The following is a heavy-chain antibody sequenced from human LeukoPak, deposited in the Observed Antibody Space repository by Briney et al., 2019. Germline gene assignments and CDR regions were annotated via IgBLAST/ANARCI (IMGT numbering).Heavy chain of an antibody. D-gene: IGHD3-10*01. CDR3: ANGSGSPLWYGMDV. CDR2: IYYSGST. CDR1: GGSNSSYY. V-gene: IGHV4-59*01. Sequence: SETLSLTCTVSGGSNSSYYWSWIRQPPGKGLEWIGYIYYSGSTNYNPSLKSRVTISVDTSKNQFSLKLSSVTAADTAVYYCANGSGSPLWYGMDVWGKGTTVTVSS. J-gene: IGHJ6*04.